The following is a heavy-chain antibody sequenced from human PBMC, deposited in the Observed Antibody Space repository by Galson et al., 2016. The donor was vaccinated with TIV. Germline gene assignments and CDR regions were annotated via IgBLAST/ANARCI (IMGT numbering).Heavy chain of an antibody. J-gene: IGHJ5*02. CDR2: IRRGAHGGTA. CDR3: SRGSFET. Sequence: LRLSCAGSGFTFGDYAMTWLRQAPGKGLEWVGFIRRGAHGGTAEYAASAKGRFTISRDDSKSVAYLEMNSLKKADTSVYYCSRGSFETWGRGTLVIVSS. D-gene: IGHD3-3*02. CDR1: GFTFGDYA. V-gene: IGHV3-49*03.